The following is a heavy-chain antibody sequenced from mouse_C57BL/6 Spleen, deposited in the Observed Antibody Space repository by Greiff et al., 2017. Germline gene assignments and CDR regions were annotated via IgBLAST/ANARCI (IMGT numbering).Heavy chain of an antibody. CDR2: IDPSDSYT. D-gene: IGHD1-1*01. CDR3: ARSFLTTVVATGFAY. V-gene: IGHV1-69*01. Sequence: QVQLQQPGAELVMPGASVKLSCKASGYTFTSYWMHWVKQRPGQGLEWIGEIDPSDSYTNYNQKFKGKSTLTVDKSSSTAYMQLSSLTSEDSAVYYCARSFLTTVVATGFAYWGQGTTLTVSS. CDR1: GYTFTSYW. J-gene: IGHJ2*01.